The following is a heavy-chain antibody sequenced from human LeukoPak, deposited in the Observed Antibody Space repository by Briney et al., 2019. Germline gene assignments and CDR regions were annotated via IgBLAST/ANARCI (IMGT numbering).Heavy chain of an antibody. Sequence: SETLSLTCTVSGDSISSSSYYWGWIRQPPGKGLEWIGSIYYSGSTYYNPSLRSRVTISVDTSKNQFSLKLSSVTAADTAVYYCAIKGLLTYYYDSSGYYQPKDFDYWGQGTLVTVSS. CDR3: AIKGLLTYYYDSSGYYQPKDFDY. CDR1: GDSISSSSYY. CDR2: IYYSGST. J-gene: IGHJ4*02. V-gene: IGHV4-39*01. D-gene: IGHD3-22*01.